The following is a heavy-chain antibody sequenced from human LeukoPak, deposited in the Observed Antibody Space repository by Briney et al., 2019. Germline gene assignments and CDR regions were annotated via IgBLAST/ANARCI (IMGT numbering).Heavy chain of an antibody. CDR3: ARDSSDGGTQDY. J-gene: IGHJ4*02. D-gene: IGHD1/OR15-1a*01. CDR1: GFTFSSYG. V-gene: IGHV3-30*03. CDR2: ISYDGSNK. Sequence: GGSLRLSCAASGFTFSSYGMHWVRQAPGKGLEWVAVISYDGSNKYYADSVKGRFTISRDNSKNTLYLQMNSLRAEDTAVYYCARDSSDGGTQDYWGQGTLVTVSS.